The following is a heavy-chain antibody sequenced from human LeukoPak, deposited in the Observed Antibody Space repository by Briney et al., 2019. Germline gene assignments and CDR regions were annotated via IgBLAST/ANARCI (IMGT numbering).Heavy chain of an antibody. V-gene: IGHV3-49*03. Sequence: GSLRLSCTASGFTFGDYAMSWFRRAPGTGLAWVGFIRNKAYGGTTEYAASVKGRFTISRGDSKSIAYLQMNSLKTEDTAVYYCPRGRTSLYYFDYWGQGTLVTVSS. CDR1: GFTFGDYA. CDR3: PRGRTSLYYFDY. CDR2: IRNKAYGGTT. J-gene: IGHJ4*02. D-gene: IGHD1-7*01.